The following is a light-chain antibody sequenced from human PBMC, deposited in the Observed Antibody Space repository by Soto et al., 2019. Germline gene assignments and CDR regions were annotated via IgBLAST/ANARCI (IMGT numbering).Light chain of an antibody. V-gene: IGLV2-14*01. Sequence: QAVLTQPSSVSESPGKPITISCTGTSSDVGGYDYVSWYQQHPGKAPKLMIYDVSNRPSGVSNRFSGSKSGNTASMTISGLQAEDEADYYCSSYTNSSPYVFGTGTKV. J-gene: IGLJ1*01. CDR1: SSDVGGYDY. CDR3: SSYTNSSPYV. CDR2: DVS.